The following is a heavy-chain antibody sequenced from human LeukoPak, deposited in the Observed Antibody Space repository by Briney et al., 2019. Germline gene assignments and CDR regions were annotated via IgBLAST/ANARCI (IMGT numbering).Heavy chain of an antibody. CDR1: GGTFSSYA. Sequence: GASVTVSCKASGGTFSSYAISWVRQAPGQGLEWMGGIIPIFGTANYAQKFQGRVTITADESTSTAYMELSSLRSEDTAVYYCARTYYYDSSGYYLPKGWFDPWGQGTLVTVSS. D-gene: IGHD3-22*01. CDR2: IIPIFGTA. CDR3: ARTYYYDSSGYYLPKGWFDP. J-gene: IGHJ5*02. V-gene: IGHV1-69*13.